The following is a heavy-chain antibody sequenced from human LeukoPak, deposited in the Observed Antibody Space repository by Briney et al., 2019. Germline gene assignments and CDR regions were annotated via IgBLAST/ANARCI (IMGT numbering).Heavy chain of an antibody. CDR3: ARDPYGSGGTQNFDY. J-gene: IGHJ4*02. CDR1: GFTFSSYS. D-gene: IGHD3-10*01. CDR2: ISSSSSYI. Sequence: GGSLRLSCAASGFTFSSYSMNWVRQAPGKGLEWVSSISSSSSYIYYADSVKGRFTISRDNAKNSLYLQMNSLRAEDTAVYYCARDPYGSGGTQNFDYWGQGTLVTVSS. V-gene: IGHV3-21*01.